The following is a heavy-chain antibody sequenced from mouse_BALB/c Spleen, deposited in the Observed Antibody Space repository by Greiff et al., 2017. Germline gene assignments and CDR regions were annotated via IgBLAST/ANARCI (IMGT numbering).Heavy chain of an antibody. D-gene: IGHD2-3*01. J-gene: IGHJ3*01. CDR3: ARVDDGYYFDWFAY. V-gene: IGHV1-14*01. CDR1: GYTFTSYV. CDR2: INPYNDGT. Sequence: VQLQQSGPELVKPGASVTMSCKASGYTFTSYVMHWVKQKPGQGLEWIGYINPYNDGTKYNEKFKGKATLTSDKSSSTAYMELSSLTSEDSAVYYCARVDDGYYFDWFAYWGQGTLVTVSA.